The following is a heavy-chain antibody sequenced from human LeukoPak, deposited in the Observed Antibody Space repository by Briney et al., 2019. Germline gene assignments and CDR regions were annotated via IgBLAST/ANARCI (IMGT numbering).Heavy chain of an antibody. V-gene: IGHV1-2*02. CDR1: GYTFTGYY. CDR2: INPNSGGT. J-gene: IGHJ3*02. CDR3: ARNLWFGESSDAFDM. Sequence: GASVKVSCKASGYTFTGYYMHWVRQAPGQGLEWMGWINPNSGGTNYAQKFQGRVTMTRDTSISTAYMDMSSLRSDDTAMYYCARNLWFGESSDAFDMWGQGTMVTVSS. D-gene: IGHD3-10*01.